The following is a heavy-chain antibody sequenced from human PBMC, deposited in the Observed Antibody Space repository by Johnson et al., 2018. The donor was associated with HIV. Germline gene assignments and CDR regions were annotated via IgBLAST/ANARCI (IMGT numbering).Heavy chain of an antibody. CDR1: GFTFSSYA. V-gene: IGHV3-23*04. CDR2: ISGSGGST. Sequence: VQVVESGGGLVQPGGSLRLSCAASGFTFSSYAMSWVRQAPGKGLEWVSAISGSGGSTYYADSVKGRFTISRDNSKNTLYLQMNSLKTEDTAVYYCTTTLIAARDAFDIWGQGTMVTVSS. D-gene: IGHD6-6*01. J-gene: IGHJ3*02. CDR3: TTTLIAARDAFDI.